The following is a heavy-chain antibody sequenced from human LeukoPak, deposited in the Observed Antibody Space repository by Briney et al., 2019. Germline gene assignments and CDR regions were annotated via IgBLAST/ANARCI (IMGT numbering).Heavy chain of an antibody. CDR1: GFTFSSYS. V-gene: IGHV3-48*01. CDR2: ISSSSSTM. D-gene: IGHD4-23*01. CDR3: ASPQLFYGGSPYFFDY. J-gene: IGHJ4*02. Sequence: GGSLRLSCAASGFTFSSYSMNWVRQAPGKGLEWVSYISSSSSTMYYADSVKGRFTNSRDNAKNSLYLQMNSLRAEDTAVYYCASPQLFYGGSPYFFDYWRQGTLVTVSS.